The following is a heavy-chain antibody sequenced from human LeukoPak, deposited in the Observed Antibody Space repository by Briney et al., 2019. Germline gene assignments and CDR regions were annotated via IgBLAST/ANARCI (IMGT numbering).Heavy chain of an antibody. Sequence: GGSLRLSCAASGFTFDDYGMSWVRQAPGKGLEWVSGINWNGGSTVYADSVKGRFTISRDNAKNSLYLQMNSLRAEDTALYYCARIRGVGSSWYLNSFDPWGQGTLVTVSS. CDR2: INWNGGST. J-gene: IGHJ5*02. CDR1: GFTFDDYG. D-gene: IGHD6-13*01. CDR3: ARIRGVGSSWYLNSFDP. V-gene: IGHV3-20*04.